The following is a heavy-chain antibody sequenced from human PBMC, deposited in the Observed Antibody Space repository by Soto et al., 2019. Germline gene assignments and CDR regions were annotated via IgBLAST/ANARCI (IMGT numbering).Heavy chain of an antibody. CDR1: GGSISSGDYY. CDR3: ARQRIFGVVPYYFDY. D-gene: IGHD3-3*01. CDR2: IYYSGST. J-gene: IGHJ4*02. V-gene: IGHV4-30-4*01. Sequence: SETRSLISTVSGGSISSGDYYWIWIRQPPGKGLEWIGYIYYSGSTYYNPSLKSRVTISVDTSKNQFSLKLSSVTAADTAVYYCARQRIFGVVPYYFDYWGQGTLVTVSS.